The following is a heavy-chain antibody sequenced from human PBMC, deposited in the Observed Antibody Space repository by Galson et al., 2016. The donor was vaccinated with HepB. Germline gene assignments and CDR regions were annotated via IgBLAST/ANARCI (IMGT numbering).Heavy chain of an antibody. D-gene: IGHD6-13*01. CDR2: IWYDGSNT. CDR1: GFTFSSYG. Sequence: SLRLSCAASGFTFSSYGMHWVRKAPGKGLEWVAVIWYDGSNTYYADSVKGRFTISRDNSKNTLHLQMNSLRAEDTAVYYCARELTGGSSWGGDYWGQGTLVTVSS. J-gene: IGHJ4*02. V-gene: IGHV3-33*01. CDR3: ARELTGGSSWGGDY.